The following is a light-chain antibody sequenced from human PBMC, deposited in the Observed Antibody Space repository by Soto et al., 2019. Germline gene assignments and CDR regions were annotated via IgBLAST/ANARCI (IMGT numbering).Light chain of an antibody. Sequence: EVVLTQSPGILSLSPGERATLSCRASQSVSSTYLAWYQQKPGQAPRLLIYGASNRATGIPDRFSGSGSGTDFTLTISRLETEDFAVYYCQQYGGSRWTFGQGTKVDIK. CDR1: QSVSSTY. CDR3: QQYGGSRWT. CDR2: GAS. V-gene: IGKV3-20*01. J-gene: IGKJ1*01.